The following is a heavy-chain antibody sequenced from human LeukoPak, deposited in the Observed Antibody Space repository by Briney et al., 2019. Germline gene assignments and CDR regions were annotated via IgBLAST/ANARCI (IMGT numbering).Heavy chain of an antibody. Sequence: HRASVKVSCKASGYTFTSYGISWVRQAPGQGLEWMGWISAYNGNTNYAQKLQGRVTMTTDTSTSTTYMELRSLRSDDTAVYYCARVTYYDFWSGLLWHAFDIWGQGTMVTVSS. CDR1: GYTFTSYG. CDR2: ISAYNGNT. D-gene: IGHD3-3*01. CDR3: ARVTYYDFWSGLLWHAFDI. J-gene: IGHJ3*02. V-gene: IGHV1-18*01.